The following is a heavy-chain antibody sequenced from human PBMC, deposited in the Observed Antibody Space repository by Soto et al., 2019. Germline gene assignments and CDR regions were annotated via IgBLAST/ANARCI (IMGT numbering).Heavy chain of an antibody. CDR2: IIPLFSTT. V-gene: IGHV1-69*01. D-gene: IGHD6-6*01. CDR1: GGSFNNYG. J-gene: IGHJ4*02. Sequence: QVELVQSGAEVKKPGSSVRVSCKASGGSFNNYGFTWVLQSSGQGLEGMGQIIPLFSTTHYAQKFQGRVSITADGSTSTVHMELSSLTSDDTDVYYCSRDGTLSSSYGDFDYWGQGTLVIVSS. CDR3: SRDGTLSSSYGDFDY.